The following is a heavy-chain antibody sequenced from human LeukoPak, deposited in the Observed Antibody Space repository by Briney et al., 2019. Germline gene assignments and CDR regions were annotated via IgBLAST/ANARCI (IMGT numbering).Heavy chain of an antibody. D-gene: IGHD2-15*01. CDR2: IIPIFGTA. CDR1: EGTFSSYA. Sequence: SVKVSCKASEGTFSSYAISWVRQAPGQGLEWMGGIIPIFGTANYAQKFQGRVTITADESTSTAYMELSSLRSEDTAVCYCARAWDIVVVVAAPDEDYYYYYMDVWGKGTTVTVSS. CDR3: ARAWDIVVVVAAPDEDYYYYYMDV. J-gene: IGHJ6*03. V-gene: IGHV1-69*13.